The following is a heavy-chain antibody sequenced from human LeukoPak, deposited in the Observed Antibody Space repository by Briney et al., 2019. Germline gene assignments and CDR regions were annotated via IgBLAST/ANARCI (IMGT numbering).Heavy chain of an antibody. J-gene: IGHJ4*02. CDR2: IYYSGST. D-gene: IGHD1-26*01. V-gene: IGHV4-59*01. Sequence: PSETLSLTCTVSGGSIRGYYWSWIRQPPGKGLEWIGYIYYSGSTNYNPSLKSRVTISVDTSKNQFSLKLSSVTAADTAVYHCARDQGGLYYFDYWGQGTQVTVSS. CDR3: ARDQGGLYYFDY. CDR1: GGSIRGYY.